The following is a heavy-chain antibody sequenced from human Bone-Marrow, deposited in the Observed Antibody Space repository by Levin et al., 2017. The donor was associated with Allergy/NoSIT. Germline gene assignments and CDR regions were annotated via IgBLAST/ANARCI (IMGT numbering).Heavy chain of an antibody. CDR2: ISYDGSNK. J-gene: IGHJ5*02. D-gene: IGHD3-22*01. V-gene: IGHV3-30*18. CDR1: GFTFSSYG. CDR3: AKDRATNYYDSSGMYNWFDP. Sequence: GGSLRLSCAASGFTFSSYGMHWVRQAPGKGLEWVAVISYDGSNKYYADSVKGRFTISRDNSKNTLYLQMNSLRAEDTAVYYCAKDRATNYYDSSGMYNWFDPWGQGTLVTVSS.